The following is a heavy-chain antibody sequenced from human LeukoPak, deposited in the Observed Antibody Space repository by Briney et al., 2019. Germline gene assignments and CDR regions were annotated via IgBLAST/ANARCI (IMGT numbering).Heavy chain of an antibody. J-gene: IGHJ4*02. Sequence: GGSLRLSCAASGSTLSEFWMNWVRQAPGKGLEWVANIKQDEREKNYVDSVKGRFTISRDNAKNSAYLQMNNLRVDDTAVYYCVGGYGWLPDYWGQGTLVTVSS. D-gene: IGHD6-19*01. CDR2: IKQDEREK. CDR3: VGGYGWLPDY. V-gene: IGHV3-7*04. CDR1: GSTLSEFW.